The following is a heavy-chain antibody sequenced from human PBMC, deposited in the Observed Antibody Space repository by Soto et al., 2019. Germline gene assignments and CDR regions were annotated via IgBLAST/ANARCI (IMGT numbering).Heavy chain of an antibody. V-gene: IGHV5-51*01. J-gene: IGHJ6*02. CDR1: GYSFATYW. Sequence: GESLKISSQGSGYSFATYWIGWVRQMPGKGLEWMGIIYPGDSDTRYSPSFQGQVTISADKSLRTAYLQWTSLKASDTALYYCARTRSFTLGFYYDGMDVWGQGTTVTVSS. D-gene: IGHD6-6*01. CDR3: ARTRSFTLGFYYDGMDV. CDR2: IYPGDSDT.